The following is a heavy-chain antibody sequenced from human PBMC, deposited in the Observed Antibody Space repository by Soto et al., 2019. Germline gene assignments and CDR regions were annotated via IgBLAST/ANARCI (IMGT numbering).Heavy chain of an antibody. Sequence: GGSLRLSCAASGFTFSSYHMNWVRQAPGKGLEWVSSITSSGVYYRDSVKGRFTISGDNAKNTLYLQMNSLRAEDTAVYYCARYTNGAGPDVDHWGQGILVTVSS. CDR2: ITSSGV. D-gene: IGHD2-8*01. CDR3: ARYTNGAGPDVDH. CDR1: GFTFSSYH. V-gene: IGHV3-21*01. J-gene: IGHJ4*02.